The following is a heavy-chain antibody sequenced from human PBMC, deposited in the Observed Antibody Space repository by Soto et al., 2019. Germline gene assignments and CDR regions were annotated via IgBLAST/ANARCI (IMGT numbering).Heavy chain of an antibody. CDR2: FDPEDGET. J-gene: IGHJ2*01. Sequence: QVQLVQSGAEVKKPGASVKVSCKVSGYTLAKLSMHWVRQAPGKGLEWMGSFDPEDGETIYAQKFQGRVTMTEDTSTDTAYMDLSSLRSEDTAVYYFAIGGYISGPPGWYFDLWGRGTLVTVSS. CDR3: AIGGYISGPPGWYFDL. CDR1: GYTLAKLS. D-gene: IGHD5-18*01. V-gene: IGHV1-24*01.